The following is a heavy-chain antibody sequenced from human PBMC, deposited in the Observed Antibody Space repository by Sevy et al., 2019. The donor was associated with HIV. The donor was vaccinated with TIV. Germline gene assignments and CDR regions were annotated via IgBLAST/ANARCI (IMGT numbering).Heavy chain of an antibody. Sequence: GGSLRLSCAASGFTFGSYTLHWVRQAPGKGLEWVALISQTYDGSKKYYTDSVQGRFTISRDNSKNTLYLQMDSLRPEDTAVYYCARDNSGYFFFDYWGLGILVTVSS. CDR3: ARDNSGYFFFDY. V-gene: IGHV3-30-3*01. CDR2: ISQTYDGSKK. J-gene: IGHJ4*02. D-gene: IGHD3-22*01. CDR1: GFTFGSYT.